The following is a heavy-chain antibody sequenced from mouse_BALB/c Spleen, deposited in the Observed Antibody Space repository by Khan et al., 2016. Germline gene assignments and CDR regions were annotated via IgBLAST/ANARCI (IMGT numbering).Heavy chain of an antibody. CDR1: GYSFTSYY. CDR3: AISTPSFYAMAY. Sequence: VQLQQSGPELMKPGASVKISCKASGYSFTSYYMHWVKQSHGKSLEWIGYIDPFNGGTSYNQKFKGKATLTVDKYSSTADMHLSSLTSEDSAVSYCAISTPSFYAMAYWFPGPSVPVSS. V-gene: IGHV1S135*01. J-gene: IGHJ4*01. D-gene: IGHD1-1*01. CDR2: IDPFNGGT.